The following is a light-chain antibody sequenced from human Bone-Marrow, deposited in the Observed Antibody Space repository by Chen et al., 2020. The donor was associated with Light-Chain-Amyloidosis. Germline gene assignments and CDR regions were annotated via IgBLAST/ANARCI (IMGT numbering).Light chain of an antibody. Sequence: SYYLLQPPSVSVSPGQTARLTCSGDDLPTKYAYGYQQKPGQAPVLVIHRDTERPSGISERFSGSSSGTTAKLTISGVQAEDEADYHCQSADSSGTYEVIFGGGTKLTVL. J-gene: IGLJ2*01. CDR3: QSADSSGTYEVI. CDR2: RDT. CDR1: DLPTKY. V-gene: IGLV3-25*03.